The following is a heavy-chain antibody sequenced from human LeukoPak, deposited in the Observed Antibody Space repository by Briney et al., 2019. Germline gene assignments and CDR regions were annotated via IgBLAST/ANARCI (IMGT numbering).Heavy chain of an antibody. CDR1: GYSFTSHQ. CDR3: VRDRTKYCSSTSCPLDY. CDR2: INPYSGGT. J-gene: IGHJ4*02. D-gene: IGHD2-2*01. V-gene: IGHV1-2*02. Sequence: GASVTVSCKASGYSFTSHQMHWVRQAPGQGLEWMGWINPYSGGTNYAQKFQGRVTMTRDTSISTAYMELSRLRSDDTAVYYCVRDRTKYCSSTSCPLDYWGQGTLVTVSS.